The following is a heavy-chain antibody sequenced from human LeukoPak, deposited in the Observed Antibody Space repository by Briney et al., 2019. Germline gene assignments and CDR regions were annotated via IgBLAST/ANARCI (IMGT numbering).Heavy chain of an antibody. CDR1: GGSISSSSYY. CDR2: IYYSGST. Sequence: SETLSLTCTVSGGSISSSSYYWGWIRQPPGKELEWIGSIYYSGSTYYNPSLKSRVTISVDTSKNQFSLKLRSVTAADTAVYYCARQDTSWSGYYTGYSYYYIDVWGKGTTVTVSS. J-gene: IGHJ6*03. V-gene: IGHV4-39*01. D-gene: IGHD3-3*01. CDR3: ARQDTSWSGYYTGYSYYYIDV.